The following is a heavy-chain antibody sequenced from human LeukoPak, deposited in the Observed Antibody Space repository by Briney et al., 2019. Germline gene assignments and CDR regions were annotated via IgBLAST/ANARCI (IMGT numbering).Heavy chain of an antibody. CDR2: INHSGST. V-gene: IGHV4-34*01. J-gene: IGHJ4*02. Sequence: PSETLSLTCAVYGGSFSGYYWSWIRQPPGKGLEWIGEINHSGSTNYNPSLKRRVTISVDTSKNQFSLKPSSVTAADTAVYYCARGYSSMVDYWGQGTLVTVSS. D-gene: IGHD6-13*01. CDR3: ARGYSSMVDY. CDR1: GGSFSGYY.